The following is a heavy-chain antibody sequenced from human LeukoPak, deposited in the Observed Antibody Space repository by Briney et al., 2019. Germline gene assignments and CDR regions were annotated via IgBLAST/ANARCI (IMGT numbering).Heavy chain of an antibody. V-gene: IGHV4-38-2*02. D-gene: IGHD2-2*01. CDR1: AYSISSGYY. J-gene: IGHJ6*03. CDR3: ARGARYQLPSPLDYYYYYMDV. Sequence: LSETLSLTCTVSAYSISSGYYWGWIRQPPGKGLEWIGSIYHSGSTYYNPSLKSRVTISVDTSRNQFSLKLSSVTAADTAVYYCARGARYQLPSPLDYYYYYMDVWGKGTTVTVSS. CDR2: IYHSGST.